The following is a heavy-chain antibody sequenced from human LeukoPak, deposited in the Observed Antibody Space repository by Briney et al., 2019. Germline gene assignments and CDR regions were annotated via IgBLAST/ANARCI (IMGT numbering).Heavy chain of an antibody. Sequence: PGGSLRLSCAVSGFSFSDKYMSWVRQAPGKGLEWVSVFYTGGDKYYAAFVKGRFTISRDNSNNMAFLQMNSLTVEDTALYYCAGGQMFTSGGFDNWGQGTLVTVSS. CDR2: FYTGGDK. J-gene: IGHJ4*02. V-gene: IGHV3-53*01. CDR3: AGGQMFTSGGFDN. D-gene: IGHD6-19*01. CDR1: GFSFSDKY.